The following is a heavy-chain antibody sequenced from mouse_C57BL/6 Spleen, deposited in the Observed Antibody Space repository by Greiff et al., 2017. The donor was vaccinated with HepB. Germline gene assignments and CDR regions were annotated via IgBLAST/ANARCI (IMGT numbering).Heavy chain of an antibody. CDR1: GYAFSSYW. D-gene: IGHD1-1*01. J-gene: IGHJ1*03. Sequence: VQLQQSGAELVKPGASVKISCKASGYAFSSYWMNWVKQRPGKGLEWIGQIYPGDGDTNYNGKFKGKATLTADKSSSTAYMQRSSLTSEDSAVYFCARSVGSSYYWYFDVWGTGTTVTVSS. V-gene: IGHV1-80*01. CDR3: ARSVGSSYYWYFDV. CDR2: IYPGDGDT.